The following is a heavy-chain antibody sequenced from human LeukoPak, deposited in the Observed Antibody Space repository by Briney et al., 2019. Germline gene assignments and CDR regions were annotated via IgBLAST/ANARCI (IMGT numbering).Heavy chain of an antibody. CDR3: AKGSYYDSSGYYYFDY. Sequence: PGGSLRLSCAASGFTFSSYAMNWVRQAPGKGLEWVSGISASSSIYYADSVKGRFTIPRDNSKNTLYLQVNSLRADDTAVYYCAKGSYYDSSGYYYFDYWGQGTLVTVSS. CDR1: GFTFSSYA. J-gene: IGHJ4*02. D-gene: IGHD3-22*01. V-gene: IGHV3-23*01. CDR2: ISASSSI.